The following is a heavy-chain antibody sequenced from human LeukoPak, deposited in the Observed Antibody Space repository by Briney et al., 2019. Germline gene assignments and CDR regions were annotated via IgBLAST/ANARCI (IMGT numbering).Heavy chain of an antibody. CDR1: GFTFSSYS. J-gene: IGHJ5*02. D-gene: IGHD3-10*01. CDR2: ISSSSSCI. CDR3: ARDFGRSGPP. Sequence: GGSLRLSCAASGFTFSSYSMNWVRQAPGKGLEWVSSISSSSSCIYYADSVKGRFTISRDNAKNSLYLQMNSLRAEDTAVYYCARDFGRSGPPWGQGTLVTVSS. V-gene: IGHV3-21*01.